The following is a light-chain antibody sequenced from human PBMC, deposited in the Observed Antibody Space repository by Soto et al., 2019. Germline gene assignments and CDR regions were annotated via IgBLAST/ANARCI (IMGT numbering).Light chain of an antibody. CDR2: GAS. J-gene: IGKJ1*01. CDR1: QSLGSD. Sequence: EIVMTQSPGTLSLSPGDTATLSCRASQSLGSDLAWYQQKPGQAPRLLIFGASARPTGIPARISGSGSGTEFTLTISSLRSEDFATYCCQQFHSYPRTFGQGTKVEIK. CDR3: QQFHSYPRT. V-gene: IGKV3-15*01.